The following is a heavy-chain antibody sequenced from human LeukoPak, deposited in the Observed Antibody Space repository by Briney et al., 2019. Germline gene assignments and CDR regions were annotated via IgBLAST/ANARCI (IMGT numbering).Heavy chain of an antibody. V-gene: IGHV4-59*01. D-gene: IGHD6-6*01. CDR2: IYYSGST. Sequence: SETLSLTCTVSGGSISSYYWSWIRQPPGKGLEWIGYIYYSGSTNYNPSLKSRVTISVDTSKNQFSLKLSSVTAADTAVYYCARNPSSSSGIGYYYYYYMDVWGKGTTVTVSS. CDR1: GGSISSYY. CDR3: ARNPSSSSGIGYYYYYYMDV. J-gene: IGHJ6*03.